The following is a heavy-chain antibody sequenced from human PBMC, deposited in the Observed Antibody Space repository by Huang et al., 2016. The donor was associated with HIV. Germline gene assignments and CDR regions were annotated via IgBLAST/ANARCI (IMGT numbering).Heavy chain of an antibody. J-gene: IGHJ1*01. CDR3: ALKGDSSGWEYFRH. CDR2: ISYDGSNK. D-gene: IGHD6-19*01. V-gene: IGHV3-30*03. CDR1: GFIFSNYG. Sequence: QVQLVESGGGVVQPGRSLRLSCAASGFIFSNYGMHWFRQAPGKGLEWVALISYDGSNKYYTDSVKGRFSISRDNSKNTLYLQMNSLRAEDTAVYYCALKGDSSGWEYFRHWGQGTLVTVSS.